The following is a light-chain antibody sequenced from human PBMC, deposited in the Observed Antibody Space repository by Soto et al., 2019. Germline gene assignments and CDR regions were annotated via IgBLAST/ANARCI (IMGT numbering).Light chain of an antibody. CDR2: ATS. CDR3: QQYGNSLYS. V-gene: IGKV3-20*01. Sequence: EIVLTQSPGTLSLSPGERATLSCRASQSVSTSYLAWYQQKPGQAPRLLIHATSTRATGIPDRFSCSGSGTDFTLTISRLEPEDFAVYYCQQYGNSLYSFGQGTNLEIK. J-gene: IGKJ2*01. CDR1: QSVSTSY.